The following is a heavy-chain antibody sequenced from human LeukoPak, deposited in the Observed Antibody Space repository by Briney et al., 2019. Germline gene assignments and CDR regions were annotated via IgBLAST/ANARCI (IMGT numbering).Heavy chain of an antibody. D-gene: IGHD6-13*01. CDR2: ISYDGSNK. V-gene: IGHV3-30-3*01. CDR1: GFTFSSYA. CDR3: ARDWAAAGTGDY. J-gene: IGHJ4*02. Sequence: GGSLRLSCAASGFTFSSYAMHWVRQAPGKGLEWVAVISYDGSNKYYADSVKGRFTISRDNSKNTLYLQMNSLRAEDTAVYYCARDWAAAGTGDYWGQGTLVTVSS.